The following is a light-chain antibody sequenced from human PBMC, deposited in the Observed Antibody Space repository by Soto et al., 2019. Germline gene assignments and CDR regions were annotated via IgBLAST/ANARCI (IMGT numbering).Light chain of an antibody. CDR1: SSDVGAYNS. CDR2: EVS. CDR3: STYTSSSTYL. J-gene: IGLJ1*01. V-gene: IGLV2-14*03. Sequence: QSALTQPASVSGSPGQSITISCTGTSSDVGAYNSVSWYQQHPDKAPKLMIYEVSHRPSGVSDRFSGSKSDNTASLTISGLHTEDEADYYCSTYTSSSTYLFGTGTKLTVL.